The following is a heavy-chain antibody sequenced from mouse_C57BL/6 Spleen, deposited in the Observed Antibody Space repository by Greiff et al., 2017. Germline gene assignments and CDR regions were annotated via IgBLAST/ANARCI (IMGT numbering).Heavy chain of an antibody. J-gene: IGHJ4*01. D-gene: IGHD1-1*01. V-gene: IGHV1-64*01. Sequence: QVQLQQPGAELVKPGASVKLSCKASGYTFSSSWMHWVKQRPGQGLEWIGMIHPNGGSTNYNGKFKGKATLTVDKSSSTAYMQLSSLTSEDSAVYYCAIGTVVVTGYAIDYWGQGTSGTVSS. CDR1: GYTFSSSW. CDR2: IHPNGGST. CDR3: AIGTVVVTGYAIDY.